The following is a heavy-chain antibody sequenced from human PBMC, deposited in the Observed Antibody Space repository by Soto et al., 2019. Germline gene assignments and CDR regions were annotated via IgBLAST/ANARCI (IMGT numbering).Heavy chain of an antibody. CDR3: ARDLPYCSSTSCPPPNYGMDV. CDR2: ISSSSSYI. CDR1: GFTFSSYS. D-gene: IGHD2-2*01. J-gene: IGHJ6*02. V-gene: IGHV3-21*01. Sequence: GGSLRLSCAASGFTFSSYSMNWVRQAPGKGLEWVSSISSSSSYIYYADSVKGRFTISRDNAKNSLYLQMNSLRAEDTAVYYCARDLPYCSSTSCPPPNYGMDVWGQGTTVTVSS.